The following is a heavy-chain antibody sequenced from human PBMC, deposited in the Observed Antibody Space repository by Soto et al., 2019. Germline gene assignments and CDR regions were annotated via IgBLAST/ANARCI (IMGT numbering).Heavy chain of an antibody. V-gene: IGHV3-30*18. CDR2: ISYDGSNK. CDR3: AKERGYNWKPFDY. CDR1: GFTFSSYG. J-gene: IGHJ4*02. Sequence: GGSLIRSCAASGFTFSSYGMHWVRHAPGKGLEWVAVISYDGSNKYYADSVKGRFTISRDNSKNTLYLQMNSLRAEDTAVYYCAKERGYNWKPFDYWGQGTLVTVSS. D-gene: IGHD1-20*01.